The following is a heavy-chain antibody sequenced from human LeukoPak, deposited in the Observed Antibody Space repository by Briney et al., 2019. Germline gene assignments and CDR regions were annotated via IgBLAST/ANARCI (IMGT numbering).Heavy chain of an antibody. D-gene: IGHD2-8*01. J-gene: IGHJ4*02. CDR3: AKAFGTNGYFQLPIDF. CDR2: ITGTIATGDPP. Sequence: GGSLRLSCAASGSTFSNNAMSWVRQAPGKGLECVSAITGTIATGDPPYYADSVKGRFTISRDNSRNTLYLQLNDLRAEDTAIYYCAKAFGTNGYFQLPIDFWGQGTLVTVSS. V-gene: IGHV3-23*01. CDR1: GSTFSNNA.